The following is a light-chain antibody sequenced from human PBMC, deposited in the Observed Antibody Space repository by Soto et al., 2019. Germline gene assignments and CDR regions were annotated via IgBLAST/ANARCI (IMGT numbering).Light chain of an antibody. CDR3: QNYNEYSRT. J-gene: IGKJ1*01. CDR2: NAS. Sequence: DIQMTQSPSTQSASVGDRVTITCRASQTSSGWLAWYQQKPGKAPKLLIFNASTLKSGVPSRFSGSGFGTEFTLTISSLQPDDSATYYCQNYNEYSRTFGQGTKVEI. V-gene: IGKV1-5*01. CDR1: QTSSGW.